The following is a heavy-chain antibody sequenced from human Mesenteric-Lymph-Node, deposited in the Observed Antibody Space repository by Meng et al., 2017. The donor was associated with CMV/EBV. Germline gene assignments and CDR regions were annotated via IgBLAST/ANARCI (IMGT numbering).Heavy chain of an antibody. CDR3: ARVAESEYYYDSSGYYYAGWFDP. J-gene: IGHJ5*02. D-gene: IGHD3-22*01. V-gene: IGHV1-18*01. CDR1: YG. Sequence: YGISWVRQAPGQGLEWMGWISAYNGNTNYAQKLQGRVTMTTDTSTSTAYMELRSLRSDDTAVYYCARVAESEYYYDSSGYYYAGWFDPWGQGTLVTVSS. CDR2: ISAYNGNT.